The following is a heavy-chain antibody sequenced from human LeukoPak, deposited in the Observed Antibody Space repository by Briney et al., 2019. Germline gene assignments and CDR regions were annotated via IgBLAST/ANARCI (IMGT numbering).Heavy chain of an antibody. CDR3: ARVGYEAWREYGEPFDY. Sequence: KPSETLSLTCAVYGGSFSGYYWSWIRQPPGKGLEWIGEINHSGSTNYNPSLKSRVTISVDTSKNQFSLKLSSVTAADTAVYYCARVGYEAWREYGEPFDYWGQGTLVTVSS. J-gene: IGHJ4*02. CDR1: GGSFSGYY. CDR2: INHSGST. D-gene: IGHD4-17*01. V-gene: IGHV4-34*01.